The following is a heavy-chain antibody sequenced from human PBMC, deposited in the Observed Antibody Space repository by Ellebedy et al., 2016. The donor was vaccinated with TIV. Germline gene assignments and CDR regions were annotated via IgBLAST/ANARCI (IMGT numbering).Heavy chain of an antibody. J-gene: IGHJ6*02. D-gene: IGHD3-10*01. V-gene: IGHV1-18*01. CDR3: ARTWTSVRGVLDV. CDR2: GHT. CDR1: GYTFTSYG. Sequence: ASVKVSXKASGYTFTSYGISWVRQAPGQGLEWLGGHTNYAQGFQGRVRMTTDTSRSTAYMELKSLRIDDTAVYYCARTWTSVRGVLDVWGQGTTVSVSS.